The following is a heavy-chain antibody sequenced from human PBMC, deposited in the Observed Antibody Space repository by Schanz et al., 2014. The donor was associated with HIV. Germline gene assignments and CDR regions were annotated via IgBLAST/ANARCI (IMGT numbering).Heavy chain of an antibody. D-gene: IGHD1-26*01. CDR2: ISWNSGSI. CDR1: GLTFDDYA. J-gene: IGHJ6*02. V-gene: IGHV3-9*01. CDR3: AKDIGRDVGYGLDV. Sequence: EVQLVESGGGVVQPGRSLRLSCAAFGLTFDDYAMHWVRQAPGKGLEWVSGISWNSGSIGYADSVKGRFTISRDNAKNSLHLQMNSLRAEDTALYYCAKDIGRDVGYGLDVWGQGTTVTVSS.